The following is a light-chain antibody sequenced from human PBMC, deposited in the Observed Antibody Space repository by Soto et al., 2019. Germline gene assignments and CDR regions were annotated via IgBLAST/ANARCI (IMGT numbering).Light chain of an antibody. J-gene: IGLJ1*01. Sequence: QSVLTQPASVSGSPGQSITISCTGTSSDIGAFTFVSWYQQHPGKVPKLMIFDVNRRPSGVSDRFSGSKSGNTASLTISGLQAEDEGDYYCSSYTSSSTQVFGRGTKVTVL. CDR1: SSDIGAFTF. V-gene: IGLV2-14*03. CDR2: DVN. CDR3: SSYTSSSTQV.